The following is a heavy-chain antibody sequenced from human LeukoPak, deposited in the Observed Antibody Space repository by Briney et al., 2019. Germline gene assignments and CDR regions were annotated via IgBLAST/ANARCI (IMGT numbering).Heavy chain of an antibody. J-gene: IGHJ3*02. V-gene: IGHV3-33*01. CDR3: ARDRVRIQLWPTRTDAFDI. CDR2: IWYDGSNK. Sequence: PPGGSLRLSCAASGFTFSSYGMHWVRQAPGKGLEWVAVIWYDGSNKYYADSVKGRFTISRDNSKNTLYLQMNSLRAEDTAVYYCARDRVRIQLWPTRTDAFDIWGQGTMVTVSS. CDR1: GFTFSSYG. D-gene: IGHD5-18*01.